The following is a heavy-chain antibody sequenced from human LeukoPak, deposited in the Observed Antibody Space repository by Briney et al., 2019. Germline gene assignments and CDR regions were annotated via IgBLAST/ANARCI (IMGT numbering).Heavy chain of an antibody. V-gene: IGHV3-30*02. CDR1: GFTFSSYG. CDR3: ARATYDTNFYGSGPRWMDV. Sequence: GGSLRLSCAASGFTFSSYGMHWVRQAPGKGLEWVAFILYDGTNEYYADSVNGRFIISRDNAKNSLYLQMNSLRAEDTALYYCARATYDTNFYGSGPRWMDVWGKGTTVTISS. D-gene: IGHD3-10*01. CDR2: ILYDGTNE. J-gene: IGHJ6*04.